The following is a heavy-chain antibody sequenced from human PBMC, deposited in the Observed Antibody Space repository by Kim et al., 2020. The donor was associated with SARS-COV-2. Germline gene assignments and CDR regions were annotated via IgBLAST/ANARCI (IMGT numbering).Heavy chain of an antibody. Sequence: SETLSLTCTVSGGSISSYYWSWIRQPPGKGLEWIWYIYYSGSTNYNPSLKSRVTISVDTSKNQFSLKLSSVTAADTAVYYCARGKARSGFGELLVENWFDPWAREPWSPSPQ. CDR1: GGSISSYY. CDR2: IYYSGST. CDR3: ARGKARSGFGELLVENWFDP. J-gene: IGHJ5*02. D-gene: IGHD3-10*01. V-gene: IGHV4-59*13.